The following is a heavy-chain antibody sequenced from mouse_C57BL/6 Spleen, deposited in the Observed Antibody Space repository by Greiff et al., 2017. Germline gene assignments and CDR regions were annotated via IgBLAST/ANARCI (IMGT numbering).Heavy chain of an antibody. CDR2: IYPGDGDT. V-gene: IGHV1-82*01. CDR3: ARSYSNYDYYFDY. D-gene: IGHD2-5*01. J-gene: IGHJ2*01. CDR1: GYAFSSSW. Sequence: VMLVESGPELVKPGASVKISCKASGYAFSSSWMNWVKQRPGKGLEWIGRIYPGDGDTNYNGKFKGKATLTADKSSSTAYMQLSSLTSEDSAVYFCARSYSNYDYYFDYWGQGTTLTVSS.